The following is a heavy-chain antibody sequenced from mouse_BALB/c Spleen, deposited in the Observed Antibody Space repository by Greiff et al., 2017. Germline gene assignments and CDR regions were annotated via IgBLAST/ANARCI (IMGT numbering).Heavy chain of an antibody. CDR2: IDPENGNT. CDR3: ARGDGNYVGYAMDY. Sequence: EVQRVESGAELVRPGALVKLSCKASGFNIKDYYMHWVKQRPEQGLEWIGWIDPENGNTIYDPKFQGKASITADTSSNTAYLQLSSLTSEDTAVYYCARGDGNYVGYAMDYWGQGTSVTVSS. J-gene: IGHJ4*01. V-gene: IGHV14-1*02. D-gene: IGHD2-1*01. CDR1: GFNIKDYY.